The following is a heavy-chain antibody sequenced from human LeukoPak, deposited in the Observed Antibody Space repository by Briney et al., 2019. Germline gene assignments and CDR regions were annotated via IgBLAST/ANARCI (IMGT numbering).Heavy chain of an antibody. Sequence: PGGSLRLSCEASGFTFSAYAMTWVRQAPGKGLEWVSSIGSDNKPHYSESVKGRFAISRDNSKNTLYLQMNSLRAEDTAVYYCAKRVLSSGGWFDYWGQGTLVTVSS. CDR1: GFTFSAYA. V-gene: IGHV3-23*05. CDR2: IGSDNKP. D-gene: IGHD6-19*01. CDR3: AKRVLSSGGWFDY. J-gene: IGHJ4*02.